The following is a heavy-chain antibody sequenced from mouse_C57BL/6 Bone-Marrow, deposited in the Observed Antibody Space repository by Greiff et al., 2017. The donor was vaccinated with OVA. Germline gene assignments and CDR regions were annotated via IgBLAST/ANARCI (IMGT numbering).Heavy chain of an antibody. CDR1: GYAFRSSW. J-gene: IGHJ1*03. D-gene: IGHD1-1*01. CDR3: ARIGFYYGSSPSYWYFDV. Sequence: VQLQQSGPELVKPGDSVKISCKASGYAFRSSWMNWVKQRPGKGIELLGRIYPGDGDTNYNGKFKGTATLTADKSSSTAYMQLSSLTSEDSAVYFCARIGFYYGSSPSYWYFDVWGTGTTVTVSS. V-gene: IGHV1-82*01. CDR2: IYPGDGDT.